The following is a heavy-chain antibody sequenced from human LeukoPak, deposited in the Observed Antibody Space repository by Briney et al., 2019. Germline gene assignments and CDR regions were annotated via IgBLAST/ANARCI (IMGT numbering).Heavy chain of an antibody. J-gene: IGHJ4*02. V-gene: IGHV3-74*01. CDR2: IKSDGSST. CDR3: AKYAASLGFDY. D-gene: IGHD7-27*01. CDR1: GFSFSSYW. Sequence: PGGSLRLSXAASGFSFSSYWMHWVRQAPGKGLVWVARIKSDGSSTDYADYVKGRFTISRDNAKNTLYLQMNSLRAEDTAVYYCAKYAASLGFDYWGQGILVTVSS.